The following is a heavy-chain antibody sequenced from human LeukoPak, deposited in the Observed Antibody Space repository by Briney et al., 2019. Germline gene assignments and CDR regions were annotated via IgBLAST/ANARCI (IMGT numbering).Heavy chain of an antibody. CDR2: ISGSGSTI. CDR1: GFTFSSYA. V-gene: IGHV3-48*03. D-gene: IGHD7-27*01. Sequence: GGSLRLSCAASGFTFSSYAMSWVRQAPGKGLEWVSAISGSGSTIYYADSVKGRFTISRDNAKNSLYLQMNSLRAEDTAVYYCARTWGCLDYWGQGTLVTVSS. J-gene: IGHJ4*02. CDR3: ARTWGCLDY.